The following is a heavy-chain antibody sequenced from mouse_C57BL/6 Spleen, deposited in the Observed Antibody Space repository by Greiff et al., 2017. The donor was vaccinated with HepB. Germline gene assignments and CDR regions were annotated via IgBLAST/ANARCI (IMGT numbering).Heavy chain of an antibody. CDR2: ISSGSSTS. CDR3: ARGWFAY. Sequence: EVQGVESGGGLVKPGGSLTLSCAVSGFSFSDYGMHWVRQAPEKGLEWVAYISSGSSTSYYADTVKGRFTISRDNDKNTLFLQMTSLRSEDTAMYYCARGWFAYWGQGTLVTVSA. J-gene: IGHJ3*01. CDR1: GFSFSDYG. V-gene: IGHV5-17*01.